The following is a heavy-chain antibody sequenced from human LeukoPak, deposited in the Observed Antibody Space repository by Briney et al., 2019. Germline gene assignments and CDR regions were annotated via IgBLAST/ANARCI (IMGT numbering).Heavy chain of an antibody. D-gene: IGHD3-22*01. Sequence: SETLSLTCAVYGGSFSGYYWSWIRQPPGKGLEWIGEIDHSGSTNYNPSLKSRVTISVDTSKNQFSLKLSSVTAADTAVYYCARGNYYDSSGAKDYWGQGTLVTVSS. V-gene: IGHV4-34*01. CDR3: ARGNYYDSSGAKDY. CDR1: GGSFSGYY. CDR2: IDHSGST. J-gene: IGHJ4*02.